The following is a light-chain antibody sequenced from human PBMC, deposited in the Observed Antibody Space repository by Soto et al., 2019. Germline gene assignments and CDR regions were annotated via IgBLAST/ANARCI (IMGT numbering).Light chain of an antibody. CDR1: HSLVYSDGNTY. J-gene: IGKJ1*01. Sequence: DVAMTQSPLSLPVTLGQPASISCRSSHSLVYSDGNTYLNWFQQRPGQSPRRLISKVSNRDSGVPDRFSGSGSGTDFTLKISRVEAEDVGVYFCMQGTHWPPTFGQGTMVEIK. V-gene: IGKV2-30*01. CDR3: MQGTHWPPT. CDR2: KVS.